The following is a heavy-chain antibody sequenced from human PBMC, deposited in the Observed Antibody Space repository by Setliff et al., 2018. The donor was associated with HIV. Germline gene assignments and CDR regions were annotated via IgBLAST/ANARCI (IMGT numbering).Heavy chain of an antibody. CDR3: ARGASSSAVYYYYYYMDV. Sequence: ASVKVSCKTSGYTFTGYYMHWVRQAPGQGLEWMGWINTNTGNPTYAQGFTGRFVLSFDTSVSTAYLQITSLKAEDTAVYYCARGASSSAVYYYYYYMDVWGKGTRSPSP. CDR2: INTNTGNP. CDR1: GYTFTGYY. D-gene: IGHD6-6*01. V-gene: IGHV7-4-1*02. J-gene: IGHJ6*03.